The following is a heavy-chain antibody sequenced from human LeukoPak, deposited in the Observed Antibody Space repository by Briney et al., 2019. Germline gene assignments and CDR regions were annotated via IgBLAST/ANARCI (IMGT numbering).Heavy chain of an antibody. CDR2: IIPILGIA. Sequence: SVKVSCKASGYTFTSYGISWVRQAPGQGLEWMGRIIPILGIANYAQKFQGRVTITADKSTSTAYMELSSLRSEDTAVYYCARATYYDSSGYYYWGQGTLVTVSS. V-gene: IGHV1-69*04. D-gene: IGHD3-22*01. J-gene: IGHJ4*02. CDR3: ARATYYDSSGYYY. CDR1: GYTFTSYG.